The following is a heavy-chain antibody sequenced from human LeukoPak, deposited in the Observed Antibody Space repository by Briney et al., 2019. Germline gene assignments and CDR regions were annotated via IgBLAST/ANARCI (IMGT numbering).Heavy chain of an antibody. D-gene: IGHD5-12*01. CDR3: ARFPYSGYDYWYFDL. CDR2: IYYSGST. V-gene: IGHV4-31*03. J-gene: IGHJ2*01. CDR1: GGSISSGGYF. Sequence: PSQTLSLTCTVSGGSISSGGYFWTWIRQHPGKALEWIGYIYYSGSTYYNPSLKSRVIISVDTSKNQFSPKLSSVTAADTAVYYCARFPYSGYDYWYFDLWGRGTLVTVSS.